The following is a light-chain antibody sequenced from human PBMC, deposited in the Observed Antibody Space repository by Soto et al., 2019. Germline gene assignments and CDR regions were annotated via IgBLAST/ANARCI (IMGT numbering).Light chain of an antibody. V-gene: IGLV2-14*01. CDR2: EVS. Sequence: QLVLTQPASVSGSPGQSITISCTGTSSDVGGYNYVSWYQQHPGKAPKLMIYEVSNRPSGVSNRFSGSKSGNTASLTISGLQAEDEADYYCNSYTSSSTHVVFGGGTKLTVL. CDR3: NSYTSSSTHVV. J-gene: IGLJ2*01. CDR1: SSDVGGYNY.